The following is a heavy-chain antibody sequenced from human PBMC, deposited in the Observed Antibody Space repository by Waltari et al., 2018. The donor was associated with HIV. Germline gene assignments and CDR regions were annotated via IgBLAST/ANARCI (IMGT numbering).Heavy chain of an antibody. V-gene: IGHV1-24*01. J-gene: IGHJ4*02. CDR3: ATGIGSGYYLYYFDY. D-gene: IGHD3-22*01. CDR2: VDPEDGET. Sequence: QVQLVQSGAEVKKPGASVKVSCKVSGYTLTELSMHWVRQAPGKGLEWMGGVDPEDGETNYAQKFQCRVTMTEDTSTDTAYMELSSLRSEDTAVYYCATGIGSGYYLYYFDYWGQGTLVTVSS. CDR1: GYTLTELS.